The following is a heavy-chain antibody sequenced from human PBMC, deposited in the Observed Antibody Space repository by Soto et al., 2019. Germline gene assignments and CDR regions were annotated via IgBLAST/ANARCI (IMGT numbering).Heavy chain of an antibody. D-gene: IGHD6-6*01. Sequence: QVQLVESGGGVVQPGRSLRLSCAASGFTFSSYGMHWVRQAPGKGLEWVAVISYDGSNKYYADSVKGRFTISRDNCKKTLYLQMNSLRAEDTAVYYCAKAYSSSSASDYWGQGTLVTVSS. V-gene: IGHV3-30*18. CDR2: ISYDGSNK. CDR1: GFTFSSYG. CDR3: AKAYSSSSASDY. J-gene: IGHJ4*02.